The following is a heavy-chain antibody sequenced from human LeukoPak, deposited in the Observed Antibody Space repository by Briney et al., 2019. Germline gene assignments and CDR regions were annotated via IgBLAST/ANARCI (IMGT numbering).Heavy chain of an antibody. Sequence: SETLSLTCTVSGGSISSFYWSWIRQPPGKGLEWVAYIYYSGSTNYNPSLKSRVTISADTSKNQFSLKLNSVTAADTAVYYCARGFGGSGYLGYLDYWGQGTLVTVSS. CDR1: GGSISSFY. CDR3: ARGFGGSGYLGYLDY. D-gene: IGHD3-22*01. V-gene: IGHV4-59*01. J-gene: IGHJ4*02. CDR2: IYYSGST.